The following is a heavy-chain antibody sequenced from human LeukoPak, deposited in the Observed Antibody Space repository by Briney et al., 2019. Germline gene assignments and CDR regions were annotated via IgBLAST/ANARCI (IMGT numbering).Heavy chain of an antibody. V-gene: IGHV3-9*01. CDR2: ISWNSGSI. CDR3: AKDTTYYYDSSGSATDY. CDR1: GFTFDDYA. Sequence: PAGGSLRLSCAASGFTFDDYAMHWVRQAPGKGLEWVSYISWNSGSIGYADSVKGRFTISRDNAKNSLYLQMNSLRAEDTALYYCAKDTTYYYDSSGSATDYWGQGTLVTVSS. D-gene: IGHD3-22*01. J-gene: IGHJ4*02.